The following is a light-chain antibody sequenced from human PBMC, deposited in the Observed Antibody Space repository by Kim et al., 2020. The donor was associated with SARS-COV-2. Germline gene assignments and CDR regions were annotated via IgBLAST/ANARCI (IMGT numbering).Light chain of an antibody. V-gene: IGKV2-30*01. J-gene: IGKJ4*01. CDR2: KVS. CDR1: QSLVFSDGKTY. CDR3: MYGTRWTPSFT. Sequence: DVIMTQSPLSLPVTLGQPASISCRSSQSLVFSDGKTYLNWFHQRPGQSPRRLIYKVSNRDSGVPDRFSGSGSGTDFTLKISRVEAQDVGVYYCMYGTRWTPSFTFGGGTKVDIK.